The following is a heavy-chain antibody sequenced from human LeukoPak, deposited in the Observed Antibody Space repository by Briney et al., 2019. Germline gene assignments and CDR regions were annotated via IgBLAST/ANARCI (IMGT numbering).Heavy chain of an antibody. D-gene: IGHD4-23*01. CDR1: GFTFSSYS. J-gene: IGHJ4*02. V-gene: IGHV3-21*01. CDR2: ISSSSTYI. CDR3: ARDIDGGNSDDY. Sequence: GGSLRLSCAASGFTFSSYSMNWVRQAPGKGLEWVSSISSSSTYIYYADSVKGRFTISRDNAKNSLYLQINSLRAEDTAVYYCARDIDGGNSDDYWGQGTLVTVSS.